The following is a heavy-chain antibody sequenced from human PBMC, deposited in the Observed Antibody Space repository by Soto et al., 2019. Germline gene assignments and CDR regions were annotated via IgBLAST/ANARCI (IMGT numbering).Heavy chain of an antibody. CDR2: IYYTGNT. D-gene: IGHD3-10*01. J-gene: IGHJ5*02. CDR1: GGSISGYY. Sequence: SETLSLTWTVSGGSISGYYGSWVRQPPGKGLEWIGYIYYTGNTIYNPSINSGVTMSVEKSKNKFSLNLNYVTAADTAGYYCDRGPPSSNWLDPWGQGTLVTVSS. V-gene: IGHV4-59*01. CDR3: DRGPPSSNWLDP.